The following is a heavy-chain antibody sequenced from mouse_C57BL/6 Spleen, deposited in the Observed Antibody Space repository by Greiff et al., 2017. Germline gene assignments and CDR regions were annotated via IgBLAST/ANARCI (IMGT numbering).Heavy chain of an antibody. CDR2: ISSGSSTI. J-gene: IGHJ1*03. CDR3: ARLGTTVVARYWYFDV. CDR1: GFTFSDYG. V-gene: IGHV5-17*01. D-gene: IGHD1-1*01. Sequence: DVQLVESGGGLVKPGGSLKLSCAASGFTFSDYGMHWVRQAPEKGLEWVAYISSGSSTIDYADTVKGRFTISRDNAKNTLFLQMTSLRSEDTAMYYCARLGTTVVARYWYFDVWGTGTTGTVSS.